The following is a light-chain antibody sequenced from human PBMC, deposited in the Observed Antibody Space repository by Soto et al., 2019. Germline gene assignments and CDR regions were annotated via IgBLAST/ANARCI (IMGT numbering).Light chain of an antibody. CDR3: SSYTSSSTLYV. Sequence: SALTHPASVSGSPGQSITISCTGTSSDVGGYNYVSWYQQHPGKAPKLMIYDVSNRPSGVSNRFSGSKSGNTASLTISGLQAEDEADYYCSSYTSSSTLYVFGTGTKVTVL. V-gene: IGLV2-14*03. CDR2: DVS. CDR1: SSDVGGYNY. J-gene: IGLJ1*01.